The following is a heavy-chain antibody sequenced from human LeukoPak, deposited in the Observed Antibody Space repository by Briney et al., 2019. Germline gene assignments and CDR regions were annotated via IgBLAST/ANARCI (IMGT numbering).Heavy chain of an antibody. CDR2: ISGSVGST. Sequence: SGGSLRLSCAASGFTLSSDAMSWVRQAPGKGLEWVSAISGSVGSTYYADSVKGRFTISRDNAKNSLYLQMNSLRAEDTAVYYCARDPSRYSYGYRGASDAFDIWGQGTMVTVSS. D-gene: IGHD5-18*01. V-gene: IGHV3-23*01. CDR1: GFTLSSDA. CDR3: ARDPSRYSYGYRGASDAFDI. J-gene: IGHJ3*02.